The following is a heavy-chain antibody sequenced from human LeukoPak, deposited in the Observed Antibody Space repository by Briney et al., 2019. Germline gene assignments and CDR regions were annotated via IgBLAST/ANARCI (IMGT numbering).Heavy chain of an antibody. CDR3: ARKVASTGVPDY. J-gene: IGHJ4*02. D-gene: IGHD4-11*01. Sequence: SETLSLTCAVSGGSFTSSDWWSWVRQPPGKGLEWIGEIYHTGGTNYNPSLKSRVTISIDKSKNQFSLNLSSVTAADTAVYYCARKVASTGVPDYWGLGTLVTVSP. CDR1: GGSFTSSDW. V-gene: IGHV4-4*02. CDR2: IYHTGGT.